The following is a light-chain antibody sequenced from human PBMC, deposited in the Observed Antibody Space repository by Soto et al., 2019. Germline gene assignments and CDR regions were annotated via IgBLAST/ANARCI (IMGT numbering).Light chain of an antibody. CDR1: QEIEDT. V-gene: IGKV3-15*01. CDR2: DTS. CDR3: QQYKSCTLT. Sequence: EILMTQSPSTLSASLGEGATLSCRASQEIEDTLAWYQQKPGQAPRLLLYDTSTWATGVPTRFSGSRSGAEFTLTISGLQPEDFAAYYCQQYKSCTLTFGQGTKV. J-gene: IGKJ1*01.